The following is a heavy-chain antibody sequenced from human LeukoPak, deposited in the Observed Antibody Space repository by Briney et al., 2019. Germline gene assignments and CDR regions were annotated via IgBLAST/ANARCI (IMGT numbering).Heavy chain of an antibody. CDR3: ARHPYYYDSSGYSQLDY. CDR1: GGTFISYA. CDR2: IIPIFGTA. V-gene: IGHV1-69*05. Sequence: SVKVSCKASGGTFISYAISWVRQAPGQGLEWMGGIIPIFGTANYAQKFQGRVTITTDESTSTAYMELSSLRSEDTAVYYCARHPYYYDSSGYSQLDYWGQGTLVTVSS. J-gene: IGHJ4*02. D-gene: IGHD3-22*01.